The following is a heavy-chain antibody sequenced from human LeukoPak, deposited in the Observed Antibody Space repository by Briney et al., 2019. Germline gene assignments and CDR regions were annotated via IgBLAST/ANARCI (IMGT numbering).Heavy chain of an antibody. V-gene: IGHV1-2*02. CDR1: GYTFTDHY. J-gene: IGHJ3*02. CDR3: ARDRNSGSSLDI. CDR2: IYPYSGDT. Sequence: ASVKVSCKASGYTFTDHYIHWVRQAPGQGPEWMGWIYPYSGDTNYAQNFQGRVTMTRDTSISTAYMELSSLKSDDTAVYYCARDRNSGSSLDIWGQGTMLTVSS. D-gene: IGHD6-6*01.